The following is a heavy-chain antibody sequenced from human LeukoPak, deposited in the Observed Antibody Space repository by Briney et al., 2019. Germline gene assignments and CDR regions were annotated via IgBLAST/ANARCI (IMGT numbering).Heavy chain of an antibody. J-gene: IGHJ5*02. CDR3: ARPYYYDSRIDP. CDR1: GGPISSGDYY. Sequence: SEPLSLTCTVSGGPISSGDYYWTWIRQPPGKGLEWIAYMYYSRSTYYNPSLKSRVTMSADTSKNQLSLKLGSVTAADTAVYYCARPYYYDSRIDPWGQGILVTVSS. CDR2: MYYSRST. D-gene: IGHD3-22*01. V-gene: IGHV4-30-4*01.